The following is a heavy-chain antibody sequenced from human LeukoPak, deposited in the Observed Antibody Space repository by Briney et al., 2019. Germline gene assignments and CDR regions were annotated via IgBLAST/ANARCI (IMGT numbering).Heavy chain of an antibody. CDR3: ARRQGTSPPYFDY. V-gene: IGHV5-51*01. CDR1: GYSFTSYW. J-gene: IGHJ4*02. CDR2: IYPGDSDT. Sequence: GESLKTSCKGSGYSFTSYWIGWVRQMPGKGLEWMGIIYPGDSDTRYSPSFQGQVTISVDNSISTAYLQWRSLKASDTAMYYCARRQGTSPPYFDYWGQGTLVTVSS.